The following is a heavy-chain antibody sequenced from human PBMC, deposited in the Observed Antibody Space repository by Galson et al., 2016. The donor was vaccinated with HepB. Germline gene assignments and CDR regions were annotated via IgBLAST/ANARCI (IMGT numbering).Heavy chain of an antibody. Sequence: SLRLSCAASGFTFSSYAMHWVRQAPGKGLEWVAVISYDGSNKYYADSVKGRFTISRDNSKKTVYLQMSSLRAEDTAVYYCARLFGGYIDYWGQGTLVTVSA. V-gene: IGHV3-30*04. D-gene: IGHD2-15*01. CDR1: GFTFSSYA. CDR3: ARLFGGYIDY. CDR2: ISYDGSNK. J-gene: IGHJ4*02.